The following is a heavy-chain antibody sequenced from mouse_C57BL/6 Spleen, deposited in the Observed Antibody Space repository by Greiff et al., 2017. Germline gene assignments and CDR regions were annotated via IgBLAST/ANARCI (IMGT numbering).Heavy chain of an antibody. CDR3: ARSHYYGSSHYFDY. J-gene: IGHJ2*01. Sequence: VQLVESGAELVRPGTSVKVSCKASGYAFTNYLIEWVKQRPGQGLEWIGVINPGSGGTNYNEKFKGKATLTADKSSSTAYMQLSSLTSEDSAVYFCARSHYYGSSHYFDYWGQGTTLTVSS. CDR1: GYAFTNYL. CDR2: INPGSGGT. V-gene: IGHV1-54*01. D-gene: IGHD1-1*01.